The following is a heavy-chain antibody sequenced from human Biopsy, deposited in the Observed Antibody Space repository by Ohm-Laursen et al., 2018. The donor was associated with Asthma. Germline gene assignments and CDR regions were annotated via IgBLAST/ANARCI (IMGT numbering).Heavy chain of an antibody. Sequence: SLRLSCSASGFSFSDYYMTWMRQAPGKGLEWVSSISSSGSTTYPAESVKGRFTTSRDNAQKSLFLQMGSLRAGDTAIYYCARVFESSEWGPFYHFGLDVWGQGTTVAVSS. J-gene: IGHJ6*02. V-gene: IGHV3-11*01. CDR1: GFSFSDYY. CDR3: ARVFESSEWGPFYHFGLDV. D-gene: IGHD6-25*01. CDR2: ISSSGSTT.